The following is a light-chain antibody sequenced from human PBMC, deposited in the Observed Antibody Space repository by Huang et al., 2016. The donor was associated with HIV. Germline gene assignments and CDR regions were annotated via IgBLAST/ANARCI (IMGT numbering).Light chain of an antibody. Sequence: EVVLTQSPGTLSLSPGERATLSCRASQSVRSRYLAWYQQKPGQAPRLLIYGASTRATGIPDMFSGSGSGTDFTLTISRLEPEDFAVYYCQQYGSSPQTFGQGTKLEIK. CDR3: QQYGSSPQT. J-gene: IGKJ2*01. CDR2: GAS. V-gene: IGKV3-20*01. CDR1: QSVRSRY.